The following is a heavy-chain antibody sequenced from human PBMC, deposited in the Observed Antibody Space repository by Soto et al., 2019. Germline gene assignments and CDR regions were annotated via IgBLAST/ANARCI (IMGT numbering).Heavy chain of an antibody. CDR3: ARAKGLVTVTTSWFDP. J-gene: IGHJ5*02. CDR1: GGSINSGDYY. Sequence: LSLTCTVSGGSINSGDYYWSWIRQPPGKGLEWIGYIYYSGSTYYNPSLKSRVSISADTSKNQFSLKLSSVTAADTAVYYCARAKGLVTVTTSWFDPWGQGTLVTVSS. CDR2: IYYSGST. D-gene: IGHD4-17*01. V-gene: IGHV4-30-4*01.